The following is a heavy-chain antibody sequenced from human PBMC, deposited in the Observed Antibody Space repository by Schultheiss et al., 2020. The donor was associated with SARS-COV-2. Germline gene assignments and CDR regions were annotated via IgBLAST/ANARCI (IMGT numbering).Heavy chain of an antibody. CDR1: GDSVRSTVW. CDR2: IGEINHSGST. V-gene: IGHV4-4*02. Sequence: SETLSLTCTVSGDSVRSTVWWSWVRQPPGKGLEWIGEIGEINHSGSTNYNPSLKSRVTISVDTSKNQFSLKLRSVTAADTAVYYFARRGYYGDRFDYWGQGTLVTVSS. D-gene: IGHD4-17*01. J-gene: IGHJ4*02. CDR3: ARRGYYGDRFDY.